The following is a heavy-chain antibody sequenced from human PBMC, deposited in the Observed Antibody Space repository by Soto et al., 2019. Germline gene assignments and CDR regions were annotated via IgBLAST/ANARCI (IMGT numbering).Heavy chain of an antibody. Sequence: VGSLRLSCVASGFMFTKSTMNWVRQAPGKGLEWVSSITSASDYIFYADSVKGRFTISSDNANNSLYLQMNSLRAEDTAVYYCARVGTGSSTPLDIWGQGTMVTVSS. V-gene: IGHV3-21*01. CDR2: ITSASDYI. CDR1: GFMFTKST. D-gene: IGHD3-9*01. J-gene: IGHJ3*02. CDR3: ARVGTGSSTPLDI.